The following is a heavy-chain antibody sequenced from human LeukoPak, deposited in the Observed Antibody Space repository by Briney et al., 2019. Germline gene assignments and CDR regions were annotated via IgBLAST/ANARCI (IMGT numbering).Heavy chain of an antibody. CDR3: AREDYDSSGPGIFDY. J-gene: IGHJ4*02. Sequence: GGSLRLSCAASGFTFSSYWMHWVRQAPGKGLVWVSRINSDGSSTSYADSVKGRFTISRDNAKNSLYLQMNSLRAEDTAVYYCAREDYDSSGPGIFDYWGQGTLVTVSS. CDR1: GFTFSSYW. D-gene: IGHD3-22*01. CDR2: INSDGSST. V-gene: IGHV3-74*01.